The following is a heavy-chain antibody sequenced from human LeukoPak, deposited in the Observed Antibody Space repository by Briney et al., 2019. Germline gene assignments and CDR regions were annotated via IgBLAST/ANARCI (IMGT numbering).Heavy chain of an antibody. CDR3: ARDWSLGGSRSGSRGYYYVGAFDI. CDR2: IIPILGIA. D-gene: IGHD3-22*01. CDR1: GGTFSSYA. Sequence: SVKVSCKASGGTFSSYAISWVRQAPGQGLEWMGGIIPILGIANYAQKFQGRVTITADKSTSTAYMELSSLRSEDTAVYYCARDWSLGGSRSGSRGYYYVGAFDIWGQGTMVTVSS. V-gene: IGHV1-69*10. J-gene: IGHJ3*02.